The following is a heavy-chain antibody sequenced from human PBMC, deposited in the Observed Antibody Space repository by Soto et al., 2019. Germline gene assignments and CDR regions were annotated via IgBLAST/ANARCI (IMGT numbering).Heavy chain of an antibody. V-gene: IGHV1-69*01. J-gene: IGHJ3*02. D-gene: IGHD3-22*01. CDR1: GGTFSSYA. CDR2: SIPIFGTA. Sequence: QVQLVQSGAEVKKPGSSVKVSCKASGGTFSSYAISWVRQAPGQGLEWMGGSIPIFGTANYAQKFQGRVTITADESTSTAYMELSSLRSEDTAVYYCARVHDSSGSPRGAFDIWGQGTMVTVSS. CDR3: ARVHDSSGSPRGAFDI.